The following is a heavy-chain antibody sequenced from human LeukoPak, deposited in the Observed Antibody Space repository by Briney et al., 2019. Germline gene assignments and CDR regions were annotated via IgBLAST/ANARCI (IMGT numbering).Heavy chain of an antibody. J-gene: IGHJ4*02. V-gene: IGHV3-30*04. CDR3: AKDRAITMIVVVPDY. Sequence: GGSLRLSCAASGFTFSSYAMHWVRQAPGKGLEWVAVISYDGSNKYYADSVKGRFTISRDNSKNTLYLQMNSLRAEDTAVYYCAKDRAITMIVVVPDYWGQGTLVTVSS. D-gene: IGHD3-22*01. CDR2: ISYDGSNK. CDR1: GFTFSSYA.